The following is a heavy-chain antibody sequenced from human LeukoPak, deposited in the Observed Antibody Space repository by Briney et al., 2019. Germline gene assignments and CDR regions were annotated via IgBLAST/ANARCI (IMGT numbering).Heavy chain of an antibody. D-gene: IGHD2-2*01. CDR1: GFTFGDYA. CDR2: IRSKAYGGTT. CDR3: TSEFRYCSSTSCLDV. Sequence: GGSLRLSCTASGFTFGDYAMSWVRRAPGKGLEWVGFIRSKAYGGTTEYAASVKGRFTISRDDSKSIAYLQMNSLKTEDTAVYYCTSEFRYCSSTSCLDVWGQGTTVTVSS. V-gene: IGHV3-49*04. J-gene: IGHJ6*02.